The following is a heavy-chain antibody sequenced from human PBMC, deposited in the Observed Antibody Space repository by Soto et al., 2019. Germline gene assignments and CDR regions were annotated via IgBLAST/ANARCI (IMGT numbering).Heavy chain of an antibody. CDR3: AXQKTVIRGPLSSNWFDP. D-gene: IGHD1-1*01. CDR1: GYTFTDYW. V-gene: IGHV5-51*01. J-gene: IGHJ5*02. Sequence: GESLKISCKGYGYTFTDYWIGWVRQMPGKGLELIGLIYPGDSDTRYSPSFQGRVTISADKSISTAFLQWSSLRASDTAMYYCAXQKTVIRGPLSSNWFDPWGQGTLVTVSS. CDR2: IYPGDSDT.